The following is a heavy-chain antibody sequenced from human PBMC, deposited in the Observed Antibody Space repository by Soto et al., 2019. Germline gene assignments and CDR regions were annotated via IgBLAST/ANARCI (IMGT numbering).Heavy chain of an antibody. CDR3: AREIMPLTNDWYFDL. D-gene: IGHD2-8*01. CDR1: GGSISGGVHS. J-gene: IGHJ2*01. CDR2: IFDSGST. Sequence: QVQLQESGPGLVKPSETLSLTCTVSGGSISGGVHSWSWIRQPPVKGLEWIDHIFDSGSTYYNPSLKSRLTISVDTSKNQFSLRLSSVTAADTAVYYCAREIMPLTNDWYFDLWGRGTLVTVSS. V-gene: IGHV4-30-4*01.